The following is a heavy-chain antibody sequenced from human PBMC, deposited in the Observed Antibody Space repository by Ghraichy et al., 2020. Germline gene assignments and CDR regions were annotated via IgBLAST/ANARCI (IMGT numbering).Heavy chain of an antibody. CDR3: AKSLLPYDFWSGTPFDY. D-gene: IGHD3-3*01. CDR1: GFTFSSYA. Sequence: GGSLRLSCAASGFTFSSYAMSWVRQAPGKGLEWVSAISGSGGSTYYADSVKGRFTISRDNSKNTLYLQMNSLRAEDTAVYYCAKSLLPYDFWSGTPFDYWGQGTLVTVSS. V-gene: IGHV3-23*01. J-gene: IGHJ4*02. CDR2: ISGSGGST.